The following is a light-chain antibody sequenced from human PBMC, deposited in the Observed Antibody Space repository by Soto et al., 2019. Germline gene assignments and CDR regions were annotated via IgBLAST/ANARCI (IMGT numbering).Light chain of an antibody. CDR1: QAIGIY. CDR3: QKYSGAPPT. J-gene: IGKJ4*02. CDR2: AAS. V-gene: IGKV1-27*01. Sequence: DIQMTQSPSSLSTSVGDRVTITCRASQAIGIYLAWYQQKPGKVPKLLIYAASTLQSGVPSRFSGSGSGTDVTLTINSLQPEDVATYYCQKYSGAPPTFGEGTKVVI.